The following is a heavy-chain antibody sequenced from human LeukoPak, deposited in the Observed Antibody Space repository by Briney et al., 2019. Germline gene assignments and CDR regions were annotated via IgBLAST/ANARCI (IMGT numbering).Heavy chain of an antibody. CDR1: GFTFSSYA. J-gene: IGHJ4*02. D-gene: IGHD2-15*01. Sequence: GGSLRLSCAASGFTFSSYAMSWVRQPPGKGLEWVSTISGSGGGTYYADSVKGRFTISRDNSKNTLYLQMNSLRPEDTAMYYCAGYFCSGGSCYRYFDYWGRGTLVTVSS. CDR2: ISGSGGGT. CDR3: AGYFCSGGSCYRYFDY. V-gene: IGHV3-23*01.